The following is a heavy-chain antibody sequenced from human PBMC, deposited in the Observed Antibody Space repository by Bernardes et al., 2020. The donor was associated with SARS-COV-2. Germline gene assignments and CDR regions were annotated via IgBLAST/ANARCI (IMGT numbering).Heavy chain of an antibody. CDR2: ISGGGGST. Sequence: GGSLRLSCAASGFTFSSYAMSWVRQAPGKGLEWVSAISGGGGSTYAADFVKGRFTISRDNSKNTLYLQMNSLRAEDTAVYYCAKSPRGALLVPAAIDCWGQGTLVTVSS. CDR1: GFTFSSYA. CDR3: AKSPRGALLVPAAIDC. V-gene: IGHV3-23*01. J-gene: IGHJ4*02. D-gene: IGHD2-2*02.